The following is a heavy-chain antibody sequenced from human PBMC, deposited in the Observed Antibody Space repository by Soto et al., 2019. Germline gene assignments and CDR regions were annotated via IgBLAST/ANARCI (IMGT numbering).Heavy chain of an antibody. V-gene: IGHV4-31*03. CDR3: ATKPNGLYYFDY. Sequence: QVQLQESGPGLVQPSQTLSLTCTVSGGSISTGGYYWSWIRQHPGKGLEWIGYMYSSGVTYYDPSLKSRVTMSVDMSRNQFSLRLSSVTAADTALYYCATKPNGLYYFDYWGQGALVTVSS. CDR1: GGSISTGGYY. CDR2: MYSSGVT. J-gene: IGHJ4*02. D-gene: IGHD2-8*01.